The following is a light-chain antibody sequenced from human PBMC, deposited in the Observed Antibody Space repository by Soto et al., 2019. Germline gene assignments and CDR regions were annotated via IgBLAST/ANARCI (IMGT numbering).Light chain of an antibody. CDR3: QKYSSVPV. CDR1: QDIRNF. V-gene: IGKV1-27*01. J-gene: IGKJ3*01. CDR2: AAS. Sequence: DIQMTQSPTSLSASVGDRVTITCRASQDIRNFVAWYQQKPGTAPKLLIYAASTLQSGVPSRFSGSGSGTDFTLTINILQPEDVATYSCQKYSSVPVFGPGTKVEIK.